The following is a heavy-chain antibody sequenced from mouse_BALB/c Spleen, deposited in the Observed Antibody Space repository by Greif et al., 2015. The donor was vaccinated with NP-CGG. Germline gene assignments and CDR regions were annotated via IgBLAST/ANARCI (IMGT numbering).Heavy chain of an antibody. Sequence: VQLQQSGAELMKPGASVKISCKATGYTFSSYWIEWVKQRPGHGLEWIGEILPGSGSTNYNEKFKGKATFTADTSSNTAYMQLSSLTSEDTAVYYCALTGTLPRWGQGTLVTVSA. CDR3: ALTGTLPR. J-gene: IGHJ3*01. D-gene: IGHD4-1*01. CDR2: ILPGSGST. CDR1: GYTFSSYW. V-gene: IGHV1-9*01.